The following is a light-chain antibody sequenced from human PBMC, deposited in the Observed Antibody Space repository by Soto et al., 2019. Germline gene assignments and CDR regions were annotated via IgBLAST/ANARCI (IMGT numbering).Light chain of an antibody. Sequence: ETVLTQSPGTLSLSPGERATLSCRASQSVGGSLAWYQQRPGQAPRLLVYHTYNRATGIPDRFSASGSGTDFTLTISRLEPEDFAVYYCKQYESSPRTFGQGTKVDI. V-gene: IGKV3-20*01. CDR2: HTY. CDR1: QSVGGS. J-gene: IGKJ1*01. CDR3: KQYESSPRT.